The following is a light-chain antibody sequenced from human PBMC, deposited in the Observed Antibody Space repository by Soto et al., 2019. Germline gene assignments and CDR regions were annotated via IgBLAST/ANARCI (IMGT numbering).Light chain of an antibody. CDR1: SSDFGGYNY. V-gene: IGLV2-8*01. CDR2: EVS. CDR3: SSYAGSNNFGV. Sequence: QSVLTQPPSASGSPVHSVTISCTGTSSDFGGYNYVSWYQQHPGKAPKPMIYEVSKRPSGVPDRFSGSKSGNTASLTVSGLQAEDEADYYCSSYAGSNNFGVFGTGTKLTVL. J-gene: IGLJ1*01.